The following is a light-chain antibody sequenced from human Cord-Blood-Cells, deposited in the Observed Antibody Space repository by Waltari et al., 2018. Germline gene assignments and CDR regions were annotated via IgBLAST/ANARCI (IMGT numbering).Light chain of an antibody. CDR2: KAS. V-gene: IGKV1-5*03. CDR3: QQYNSYPYT. J-gene: IGKJ2*01. CDR1: QSLSSW. Sequence: DIQMPQSPSPLSASVGDTVTTTCRASQSLSSWLAWYQQKPGKAPKLLIYKASSLESGVPSRFSGSGSGTEFTLTISSLQPDDFATYYCQQYNSYPYTFGQGTKLEIK.